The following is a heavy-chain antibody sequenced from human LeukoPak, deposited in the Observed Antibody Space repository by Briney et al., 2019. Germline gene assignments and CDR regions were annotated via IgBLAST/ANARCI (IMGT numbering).Heavy chain of an antibody. CDR2: IYYSGST. CDR3: ARVRGAARLLGYFDY. J-gene: IGHJ4*02. CDR1: GGSISSSSYY. Sequence: SETLSLTCTVSGGSISSSSYYWGWIRQPPGKGLEWIGSIYYSGSTYYNPSLKSRVTISVDTSKNQFSLKLSSVTAADTAVYYCARVRGAARLLGYFDYWGQGTLVTVSS. D-gene: IGHD6-6*01. V-gene: IGHV4-39*07.